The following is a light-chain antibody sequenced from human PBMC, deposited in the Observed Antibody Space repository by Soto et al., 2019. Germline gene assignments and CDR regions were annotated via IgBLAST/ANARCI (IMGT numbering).Light chain of an antibody. CDR3: QQYNSYSQT. Sequence: DIQMTQSPSSLSASVVDRVTITCLASQDISNYLAWYQQKPGTVPKVLIYAASTLQSGVPSRFSGSGSGTEFTLTISSLQPEDFATYYCQQYNSYSQTFGQGTKVDIK. CDR1: QDISNY. V-gene: IGKV1-27*01. CDR2: AAS. J-gene: IGKJ1*01.